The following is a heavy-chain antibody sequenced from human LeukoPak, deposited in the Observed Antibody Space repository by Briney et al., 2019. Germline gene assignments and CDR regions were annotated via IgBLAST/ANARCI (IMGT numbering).Heavy chain of an antibody. Sequence: SGGSPRLSCAASGFTFSSYSMNWVRQAPGKGLEWVSSISSSSSYIYYADSVKGRFTISRDNAMNSLYLQMNSLRAEDTAVYYCASDVVVVVAATMGGDSPGYWGQGTLVTVSS. D-gene: IGHD2-15*01. CDR1: GFTFSSYS. CDR3: ASDVVVVVAATMGGDSPGY. J-gene: IGHJ4*02. CDR2: ISSSSSYI. V-gene: IGHV3-21*01.